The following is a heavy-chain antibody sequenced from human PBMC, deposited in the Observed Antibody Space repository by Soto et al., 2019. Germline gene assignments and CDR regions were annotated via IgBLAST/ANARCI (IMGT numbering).Heavy chain of an antibody. CDR2: ISSSSSYT. Sequence: GGSLRLSCAASGFTFSDYYMSWIRQAPGKGLEWVSYISSSSSYTNYADSVKGRFTISRDNAKNSLYLQMNSLRAEDTAVYYCARDPRGIEEAGTLRQAFDIWGQGTMVTVSS. CDR1: GFTFSDYY. CDR3: ARDPRGIEEAGTLRQAFDI. V-gene: IGHV3-11*06. J-gene: IGHJ3*02. D-gene: IGHD6-13*01.